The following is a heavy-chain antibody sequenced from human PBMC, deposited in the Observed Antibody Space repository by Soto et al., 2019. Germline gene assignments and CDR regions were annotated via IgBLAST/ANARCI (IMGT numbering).Heavy chain of an antibody. CDR2: IYYSGST. V-gene: IGHV4-31*03. J-gene: IGHJ4*02. Sequence: TLSLTCTVSGGPISSGGYYWSWIRQQPGKGLEWIGYIYYSGSTYYNPSLKSRVTISVDTSKNQFSLKLSSVTAADTAVYYCAAQQYSYGFLAPHTKIDYWGQGTLVTVSS. CDR1: GGPISSGGYY. D-gene: IGHD5-18*01. CDR3: AAQQYSYGFLAPHTKIDY.